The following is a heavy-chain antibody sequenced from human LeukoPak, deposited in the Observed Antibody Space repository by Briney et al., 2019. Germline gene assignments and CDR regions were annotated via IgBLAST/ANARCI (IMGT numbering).Heavy chain of an antibody. CDR2: ISAYNGNT. V-gene: IGHV1-18*01. J-gene: IGHJ4*02. Sequence: ASVKVSCKVSGYTLTELSMHWVRQAPGKGLEWMGWISAYNGNTNYAQKLQGRVTMTTDTSTSTAYMELRSLRSDDTAVYYCARDFYDSSGFDYWGQGTLVTVSS. CDR3: ARDFYDSSGFDY. CDR1: GYTLTELS. D-gene: IGHD3-22*01.